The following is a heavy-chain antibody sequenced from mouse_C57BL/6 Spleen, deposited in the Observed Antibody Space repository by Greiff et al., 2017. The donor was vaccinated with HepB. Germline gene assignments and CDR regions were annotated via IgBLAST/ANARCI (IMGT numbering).Heavy chain of an antibody. CDR2: INPNNGGT. Sequence: VVEPGASVKISCKASGYTFTDYYMNWVKQSHGKSLEWIGDINPNNGGTSYNQKFKGKATLTVDKSSSTAYMELRSLTSEDSAVYYCARYGYDFYYFDYWGQGTTLTVSS. CDR3: ARYGYDFYYFDY. J-gene: IGHJ2*01. V-gene: IGHV1-26*01. D-gene: IGHD2-2*01. CDR1: GYTFTDYY.